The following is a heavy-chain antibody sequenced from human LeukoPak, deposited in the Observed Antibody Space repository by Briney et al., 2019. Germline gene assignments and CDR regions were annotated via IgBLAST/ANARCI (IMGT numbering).Heavy chain of an antibody. CDR2: ISGSGGST. Sequence: GGSLRLSCAASGFTFSSYAMSWVRQAPGKGLEWVSAISGSGGSTYYADSVKGRFTISRDNSKNTLYLQMNSLRAEDTAVYYCAKATLPIAVAGSYFDYWGQGTLVTVSS. J-gene: IGHJ4*02. CDR1: GFTFSSYA. V-gene: IGHV3-23*01. CDR3: AKATLPIAVAGSYFDY. D-gene: IGHD6-19*01.